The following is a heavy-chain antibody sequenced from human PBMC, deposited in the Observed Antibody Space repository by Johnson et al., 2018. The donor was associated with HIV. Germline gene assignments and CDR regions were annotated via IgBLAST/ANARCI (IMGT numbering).Heavy chain of an antibody. J-gene: IGHJ3*02. CDR3: AKWTPSLRPAFDI. CDR1: GLTFSRFA. Sequence: VQLVESGGGLVQPWGSLRLSCAASGLTFSRFAMSWVRQAPWKGLEWVSVISGSGGSTYYADSVKGRFTISRDNSKNTLYLQMNSLRAEDTAVYYCAKWTPSLRPAFDIWGQGTMVTVSS. D-gene: IGHD3/OR15-3a*01. V-gene: IGHV3-23*04. CDR2: ISGSGGST.